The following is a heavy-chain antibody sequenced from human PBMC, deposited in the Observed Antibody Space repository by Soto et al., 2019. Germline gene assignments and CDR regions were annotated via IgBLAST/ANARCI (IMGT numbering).Heavy chain of an antibody. Sequence: EARLLESGGTFVKPGGSLRLSCAASGFTFSSYAILWVRQAPGQGLEWVSTISGNGYSTFYADSVKGRFTVSRDNSKCTVSLQMNSLGAEDTSLYCCAKAGVRLGDRYYLMDVWGKGTTVTVSS. J-gene: IGHJ6*03. D-gene: IGHD3-10*01. CDR3: AKAGVRLGDRYYLMDV. CDR2: ISGNGYST. CDR1: GFTFSSYA. V-gene: IGHV3-23*01.